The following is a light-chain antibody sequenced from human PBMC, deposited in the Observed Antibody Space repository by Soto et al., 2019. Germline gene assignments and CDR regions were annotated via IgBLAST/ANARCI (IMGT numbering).Light chain of an antibody. CDR2: GAS. J-gene: IGKJ1*01. V-gene: IGKV3-15*01. CDR3: QQYNNWPRT. Sequence: EIVMTQSPATLSVSPGERATLSCRASQSVSSNLAWYQQKPGQAPRLLIYGASTRATGTPARFSGSGSGTEFTLTISSLQSEDFAVYYCQQYNNWPRTLGQGTKVDIK. CDR1: QSVSSN.